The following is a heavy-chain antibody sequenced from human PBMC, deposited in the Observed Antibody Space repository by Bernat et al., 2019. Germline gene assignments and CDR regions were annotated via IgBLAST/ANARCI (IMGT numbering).Heavy chain of an antibody. CDR1: GGSISSSSYY. Sequence: QLQLQESGPGLVKPSETLSLTCTVSGGSISSSSYYWGWIRQPPGKGLEWIGSIYYSGSTYYNPSLKSRVTISVDTAKNQFSLKLSSVTAADTAVYYCASTLEVGATYYGGQGTLVTVSS. CDR3: ASTLEVGATYY. CDR2: IYYSGST. D-gene: IGHD1-26*01. V-gene: IGHV4-39*01. J-gene: IGHJ4*02.